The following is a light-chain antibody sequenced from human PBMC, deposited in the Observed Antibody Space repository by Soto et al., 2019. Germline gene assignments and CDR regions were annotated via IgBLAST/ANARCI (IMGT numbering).Light chain of an antibody. CDR3: QQRSNWPPIT. CDR2: DAS. Sequence: EIVLTQSPATLSLSPGGRATLSIGDSQSVSSYLAWYQQKPGQAPRLLIYDASNRATGIPARFSGSGSGTDFTLTISSLEPEDFAVYYCQQRSNWPPITFGQGDTTGD. CDR1: QSVSSY. J-gene: IGKJ5*01. V-gene: IGKV3-11*01.